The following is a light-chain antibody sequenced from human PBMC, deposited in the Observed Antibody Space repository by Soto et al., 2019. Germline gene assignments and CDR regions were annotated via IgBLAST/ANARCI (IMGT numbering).Light chain of an antibody. Sequence: EIVSTQSPDTLSLSPGERATLSCRASQSVSNNRLAWYQQRPGQAPSLLIYGAFSRATGVPDRFSGSGSGTDFTLTISRLEPEDFAVYSCQHYGTSRVTFGPGTKVDVK. CDR2: GAF. CDR3: QHYGTSRVT. V-gene: IGKV3-20*01. J-gene: IGKJ3*01. CDR1: QSVSNNR.